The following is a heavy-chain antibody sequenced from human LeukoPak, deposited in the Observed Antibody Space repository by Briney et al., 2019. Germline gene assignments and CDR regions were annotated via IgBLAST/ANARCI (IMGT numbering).Heavy chain of an antibody. CDR1: GFTFSSYE. D-gene: IGHD3-16*02. J-gene: IGHJ4*02. CDR2: ISSSGSTI. CDR3: ARGDEMITFGGVIVD. Sequence: GGSLRLSCAASGFTFSSYEMSWVRQAPGKGLEWVSYISSSGSTIYYADSVKGRFTISRDNAKNSLYLQMNSLRAEDTAVYYCARGDEMITFGGVIVDWGQGTLVTVSS. V-gene: IGHV3-48*03.